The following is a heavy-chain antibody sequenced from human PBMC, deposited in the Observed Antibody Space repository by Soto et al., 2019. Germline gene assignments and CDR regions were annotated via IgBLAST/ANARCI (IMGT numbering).Heavy chain of an antibody. CDR2: INPNSGGT. D-gene: IGHD3-9*01. CDR3: ARTYYDILTGYKGGMDV. V-gene: IGHV1-2*02. Sequence: GASVKVSCKASGYTFTGYYMHWVRQAPGQGLEWMGWINPNSGGTNYAQKFQGRVTMTRDTSIRTAYMELSRLRSDDTAVYYCARTYYDILTGYKGGMDVWGQGTTVTVS. J-gene: IGHJ6*02. CDR1: GYTFTGYY.